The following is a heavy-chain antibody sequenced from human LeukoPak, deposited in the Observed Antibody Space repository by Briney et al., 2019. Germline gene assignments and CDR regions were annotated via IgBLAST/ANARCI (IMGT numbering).Heavy chain of an antibody. Sequence: ASVKVSCNTSGYSFTNYHMHWVRQATGQGLEWMGWMNPNSGNTGYAQKFQGRVTMTRNTSISTAYMGLSSLRSEDTAVYYCATPMGRGSSGWSYWGQGTLVTVSS. CDR1: GYSFTNYH. J-gene: IGHJ4*02. CDR2: MNPNSGNT. V-gene: IGHV1-8*02. D-gene: IGHD6-19*01. CDR3: ATPMGRGSSGWSY.